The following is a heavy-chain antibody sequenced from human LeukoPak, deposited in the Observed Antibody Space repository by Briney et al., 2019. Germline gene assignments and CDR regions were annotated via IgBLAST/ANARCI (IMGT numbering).Heavy chain of an antibody. CDR3: ARGQDYVWGSYRSNWFDP. V-gene: IGHV4-34*01. J-gene: IGHJ5*02. CDR2: INHSGST. D-gene: IGHD3-16*02. Sequence: SDTLSLTCAVYGGSFSGYYWSWIRQPPGKGLEWIGEINHSGSTNYNPSLKSRVTISVDTSKSQFSLKLSSVTAADTAVYYCARGQDYVWGSYRSNWFDPWGQGTLVTVSS. CDR1: GGSFSGYY.